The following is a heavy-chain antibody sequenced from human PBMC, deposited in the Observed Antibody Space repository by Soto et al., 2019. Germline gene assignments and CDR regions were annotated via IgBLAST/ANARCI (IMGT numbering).Heavy chain of an antibody. V-gene: IGHV3-73*01. CDR2: IRSKANSYAT. CDR3: TRHPPNCSGGSCYSGYYYYYMDV. J-gene: IGHJ6*03. CDR1: GFTFSGSA. Sequence: GGSLRLSCAASGFTFSGSAMHWVRQASGKGLEWVGRIRSKANSYATAYAASVKGRFTISRDDSKNTAYLQMNSLKTEDTAVYYCTRHPPNCSGGSCYSGYYYYYMDVWGKGTTVTVSS. D-gene: IGHD2-15*01.